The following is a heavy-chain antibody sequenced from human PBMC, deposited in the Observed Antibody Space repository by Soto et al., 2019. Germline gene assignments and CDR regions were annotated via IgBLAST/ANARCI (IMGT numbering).Heavy chain of an antibody. CDR3: ARDLFPSITMVRGEGP. Sequence: ASVKVSCKASGYTFTSYAMHWVRQAPGQRLEWMGWISAYNGNTNYAQKLQGRVTMTTDTSTSTAYMELRSLRSDDTAVYYCARDLFPSITMVRGEGPWGQGTLVTVSS. CDR2: ISAYNGNT. CDR1: GYTFTSYA. V-gene: IGHV1-18*01. J-gene: IGHJ5*02. D-gene: IGHD3-10*01.